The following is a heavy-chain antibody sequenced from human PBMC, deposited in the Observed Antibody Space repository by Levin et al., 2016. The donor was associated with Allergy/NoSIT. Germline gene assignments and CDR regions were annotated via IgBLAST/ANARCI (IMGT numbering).Heavy chain of an antibody. J-gene: IGHJ6*02. CDR1: GGSISSYY. Sequence: SETLSLTCTVSGGSISSYYWSWFRQPPGKGLGWIGYIYYSGSTNYNPSLKSRVTISVDTSKNQFSLKLSSVTAADTAVYYCARVDEIGYYGSGSYWGMDVWGQGITVTVSS. CDR2: IYYSGST. D-gene: IGHD3-10*01. CDR3: ARVDEIGYYGSGSYWGMDV. V-gene: IGHV4-59*01.